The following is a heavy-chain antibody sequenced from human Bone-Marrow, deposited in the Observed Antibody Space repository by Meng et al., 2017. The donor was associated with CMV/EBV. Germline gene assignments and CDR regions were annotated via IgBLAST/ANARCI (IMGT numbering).Heavy chain of an antibody. D-gene: IGHD2-2*02. CDR2: IKQDGSEK. CDR3: ARDLIVVVPAAINYYYYGMDV. J-gene: IGHJ6*02. CDR1: GFTFSSYW. V-gene: IGHV3-7*01. Sequence: GESLKISCAASGFTFSSYWMSWVRQAPGKGLEWVANIKQDGSEKYYVDSVKGRFTISRDNAKNSLYLQMNSLRAEDTAVYYCARDLIVVVPAAINYYYYGMDVWGQGTMVTVSS.